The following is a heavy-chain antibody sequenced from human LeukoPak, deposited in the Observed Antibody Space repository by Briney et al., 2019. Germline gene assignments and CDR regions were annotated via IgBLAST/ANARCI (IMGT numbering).Heavy chain of an antibody. CDR1: GYTFTGYY. CDR3: SIDTGPPVWFDP. J-gene: IGHJ5*02. V-gene: IGHV1-2*02. Sequence: GASVKVSCKASGYTFTGYYMHWVRQAPGQGLEWMGWINPNSGGTKYAQKFQGRVTMTRDTSIRTAPMGWSRLTSGYTAVYYCSIDTGPPVWFDPWGQGTLVTVSS. D-gene: IGHD1-14*01. CDR2: INPNSGGT.